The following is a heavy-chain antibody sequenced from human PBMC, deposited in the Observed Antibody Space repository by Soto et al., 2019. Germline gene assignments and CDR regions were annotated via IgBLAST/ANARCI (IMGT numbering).Heavy chain of an antibody. CDR1: GYTFTSYA. V-gene: IGHV1-3*01. CDR3: ARESRFLEWGGYYYYMDV. Sequence: ASVKASCKASGYTFTSYAMHWVRQAPGQRLEWMGWINAGNGNTKYSQKFQGRVTITRDTSASTAYMELSSLRSEDTAVYYCARESRFLEWGGYYYYMDVWGKGTTVTVSS. D-gene: IGHD3-3*01. CDR2: INAGNGNT. J-gene: IGHJ6*03.